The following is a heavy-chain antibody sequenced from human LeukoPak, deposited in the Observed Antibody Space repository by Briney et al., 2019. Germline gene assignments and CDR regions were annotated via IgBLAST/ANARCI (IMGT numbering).Heavy chain of an antibody. CDR1: GFSFSDSW. V-gene: IGHV3-7*01. CDR2: IKEDESQE. D-gene: IGHD7-27*01. CDR3: ATYKNWVAGDV. J-gene: IGHJ6*02. Sequence: GGSLRLSCAASGFSFSDSWMSWVRQAPGKGPEWVASIKEDESQEYYADSVKGRFTVSRDNAKNSLFLQMNSLRVEDTAVYYCATYKNWVAGDVWGQGTTVSVSS.